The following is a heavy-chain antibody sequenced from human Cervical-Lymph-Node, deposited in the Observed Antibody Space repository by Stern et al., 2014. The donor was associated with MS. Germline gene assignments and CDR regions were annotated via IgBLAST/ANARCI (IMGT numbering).Heavy chain of an antibody. Sequence: QVQLQESGPGLVKPSETLSLTCTVSGGSMTNSYWSWIRQPPGKVLECIGYIYYSGSTTYNPSLQSRVTISLDPSKNQFSLKLISVTAADTAVYYCARDGAPYSRPFDPWGQGTLVTVSS. CDR3: ARDGAPYSRPFDP. D-gene: IGHD5-12*01. J-gene: IGHJ5*02. CDR2: IYYSGST. V-gene: IGHV4-59*01. CDR1: GGSMTNSY.